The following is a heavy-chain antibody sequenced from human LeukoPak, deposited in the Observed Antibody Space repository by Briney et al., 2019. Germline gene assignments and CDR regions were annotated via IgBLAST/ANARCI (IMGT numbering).Heavy chain of an antibody. CDR3: ANLAGVVAGLDP. V-gene: IGHV1-18*01. CDR1: GYTFTSYG. D-gene: IGHD6-19*01. CDR2: ISADNGFT. J-gene: IGHJ5*02. Sequence: ASVKVSCKASGYTFTSYGINWVRQAPGQGLEWMGWISADNGFTASAQNLQGRVTKITDTSTNTAYMELRSLRSDDTAVYYCANLAGVVAGLDPWGQGTLVTVSS.